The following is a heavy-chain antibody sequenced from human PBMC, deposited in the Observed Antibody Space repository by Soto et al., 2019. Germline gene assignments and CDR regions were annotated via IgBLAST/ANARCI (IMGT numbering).Heavy chain of an antibody. CDR2: IWLDGSER. J-gene: IGHJ5*01. V-gene: IGHV3-33*01. CDR3: ARDASGTTSFLAS. Sequence: QVQLVESGGGVVQPGRSLSLSCEASGFMFGTSGMHWVRQAPGKGLEWVSGIWLDGSERYYSDSVKGRFTISRDNSKNTLFLQMNSLRVDDTAVYFWARDASGTTSFLASWGQGTLVTVSS. D-gene: IGHD1-1*01. CDR1: GFMFGTSG.